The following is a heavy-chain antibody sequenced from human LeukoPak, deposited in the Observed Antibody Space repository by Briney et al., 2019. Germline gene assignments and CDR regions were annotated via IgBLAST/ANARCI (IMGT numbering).Heavy chain of an antibody. CDR1: GFTFSNYG. J-gene: IGHJ4*02. CDR3: AKAGYDILTGYPDY. CDR2: IWYDGSNK. D-gene: IGHD3-9*01. V-gene: IGHV3-30*02. Sequence: GGSLRLSCAASGFTFSNYGMHWVRQAPGKGLEWVAYIWYDGSNKYYTDSVKGRFTISRDNSENTLYLQMNSLRAEDTAVYYCAKAGYDILTGYPDYWGQGTLVTVSS.